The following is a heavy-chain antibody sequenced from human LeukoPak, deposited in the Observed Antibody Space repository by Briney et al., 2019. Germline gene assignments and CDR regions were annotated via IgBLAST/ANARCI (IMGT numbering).Heavy chain of an antibody. D-gene: IGHD6-19*01. CDR1: GFTFDDYA. J-gene: IGHJ3*02. V-gene: IGHV3-9*01. CDR3: AKDRIAVAGTDAFDI. Sequence: GGSLRLSCAASGFTFDDYAMHWVRQAPGKGLEWVSGISWNSGSIGYADSVKGRFTISRDNAKNSLYLQMNSLRAEDTALYYCAKDRIAVAGTDAFDIWGKGTMVTVSS. CDR2: ISWNSGSI.